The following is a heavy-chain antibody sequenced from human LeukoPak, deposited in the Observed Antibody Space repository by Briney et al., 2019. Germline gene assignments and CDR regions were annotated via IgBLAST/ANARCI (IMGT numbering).Heavy chain of an antibody. CDR2: IELDEAQK. CDR3: TRGGGDS. CDR1: GFSFSSSW. Sequence: PGGSLRLSCAASGFSFSSSWMSWVRQVPGKGLEWVANIELDEAQKSYVDSVKGRFTISRDNAKNSLYLQMNSLRAEDTVMYYCTRGGGDSWGQGTLVTVSS. D-gene: IGHD3-10*01. J-gene: IGHJ4*02. V-gene: IGHV3-7*01.